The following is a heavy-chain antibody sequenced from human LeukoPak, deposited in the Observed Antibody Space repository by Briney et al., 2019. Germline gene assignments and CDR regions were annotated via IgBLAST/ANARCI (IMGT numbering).Heavy chain of an antibody. CDR2: TYYSGST. V-gene: IGHV4-39*01. D-gene: IGHD3-22*01. J-gene: IGHJ4*02. CDR1: GGSISSSSYY. CDR3: ARLYYDSSGYYQICYFDY. Sequence: KPSETLSLTCTVSGGSISSSSYYWGWIRQPPGKGLEWIGGTYYSGSTYYNPPLKSRVTISVDTSKNQFSLNLGSVTAADTAVYYCARLYYDSSGYYQICYFDYWGQGTLVTVSS.